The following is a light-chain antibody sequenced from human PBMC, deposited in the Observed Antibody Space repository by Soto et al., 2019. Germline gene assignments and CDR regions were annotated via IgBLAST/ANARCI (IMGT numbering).Light chain of an antibody. V-gene: IGKV3-11*01. CDR3: QQRSNWPPIT. J-gene: IGKJ5*01. CDR2: DAS. Sequence: MVKQSPATLSLSPGARATLSCRASQSVSSYLAWYQQKPGQAPRLLIYDASNRATGIPARFSGSGCGTDFTLTISSLEPEDFAVYYCQQRSNWPPITFGQGTRLDIK. CDR1: QSVSSY.